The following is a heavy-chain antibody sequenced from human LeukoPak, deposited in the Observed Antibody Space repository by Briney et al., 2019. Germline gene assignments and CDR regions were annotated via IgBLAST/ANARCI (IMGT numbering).Heavy chain of an antibody. CDR3: ARDLGSPMDRNWFDP. CDR2: INPSGVST. J-gene: IGHJ5*02. D-gene: IGHD7-27*01. Sequence: ASVKVSCKASGYTSTSYYMHWVRQAPGQGLEWMGIINPSGVSTNYAQTFQGRVTMTRDTSTSTVYMELRSLKSEDTAVYYCARDLGSPMDRNWFDPWGQGTLVTVSS. V-gene: IGHV1-46*01. CDR1: GYTSTSYY.